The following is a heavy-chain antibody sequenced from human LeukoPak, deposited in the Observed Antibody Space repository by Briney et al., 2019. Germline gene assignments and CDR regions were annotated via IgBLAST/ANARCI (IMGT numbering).Heavy chain of an antibody. CDR1: GYTFTGYY. J-gene: IGHJ4*02. CDR2: INPNSGGT. CDR3: ARGGVNYYDSTPQILFDY. V-gene: IGHV1-2*06. Sequence: ASVKVSCKASGYTFTGYYMHWVRQAPGQGLEWMGRINPNSGGTNYAQKFQGRVTMTRDTSISTVYMELSRLRSDDTAVYYCARGGVNYYDSTPQILFDYWGQGTLVTVSS. D-gene: IGHD3-22*01.